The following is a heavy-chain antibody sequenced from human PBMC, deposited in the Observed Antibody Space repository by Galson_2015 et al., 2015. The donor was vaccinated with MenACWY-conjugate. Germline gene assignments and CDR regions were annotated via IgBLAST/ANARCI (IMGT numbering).Heavy chain of an antibody. V-gene: IGHV3-30*01. CDR3: ARGHIGYSCGPVDF. J-gene: IGHJ4*02. CDR2: MSYDGSNK. Sequence: SLRLSCAASGFTFSSYAMHWVRQAPGKGLEWVALMSYDGSNKYYADSLKGRLTISRDNSKSTLYLQMDSLRAEDTAVYYCARGHIGYSCGPVDFWGQGALVTVSS. D-gene: IGHD6-19*01. CDR1: GFTFSSYA.